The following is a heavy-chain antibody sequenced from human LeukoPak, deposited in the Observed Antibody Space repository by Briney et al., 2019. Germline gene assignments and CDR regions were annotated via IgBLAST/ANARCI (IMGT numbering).Heavy chain of an antibody. Sequence: GASVKVSCKASGYTFTGYYMHWVRQAPGQGLEWMGWINPNSGGTNYAQKFQGRVTMTRDTSISTAYMELSRLRSDDTAVHYCAVYDYVWGSFDFDYWGQGTLVTVSS. J-gene: IGHJ4*02. D-gene: IGHD3-16*01. V-gene: IGHV1-2*02. CDR3: AVYDYVWGSFDFDY. CDR1: GYTFTGYY. CDR2: INPNSGGT.